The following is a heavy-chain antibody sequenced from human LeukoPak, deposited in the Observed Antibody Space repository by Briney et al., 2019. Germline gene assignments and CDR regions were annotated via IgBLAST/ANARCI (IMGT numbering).Heavy chain of an antibody. CDR2: TSSSGSTR. D-gene: IGHD6-19*01. CDR1: GFTFSSYE. V-gene: IGHV3-48*03. CDR3: ARDARAGNFDY. J-gene: IGHJ4*02. Sequence: GGSLRLSCVASGFTFSSYEMNWVRQAPGKGLEWVSYTSSSGSTRYYADSVKGRFTISRDNAKNSLYLQMNSLRAEDTAVYYCARDARAGNFDYWGQGTLVTVSS.